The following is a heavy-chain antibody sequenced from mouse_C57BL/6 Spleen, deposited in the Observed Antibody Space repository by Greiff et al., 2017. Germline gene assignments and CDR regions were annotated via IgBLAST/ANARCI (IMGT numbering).Heavy chain of an antibody. CDR1: GYTFTSYW. CDR3: ARGGYGSNWYFDV. V-gene: IGHV1-52*01. Sequence: QVQLQQPGAELVRPGSSVKLSCKASGYTFTSYWMHWVKQRPIQGLEWIGNIDPSDSETHYNQKFKDKATLTVDKSSSTAYMQLSSLTSEDSAVYYGARGGYGSNWYFDVWGTGTTVTVSS. J-gene: IGHJ1*03. CDR2: IDPSDSET. D-gene: IGHD1-1*01.